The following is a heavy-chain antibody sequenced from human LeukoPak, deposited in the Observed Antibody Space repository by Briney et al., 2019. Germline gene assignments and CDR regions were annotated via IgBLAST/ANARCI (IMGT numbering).Heavy chain of an antibody. CDR2: ISGSGGST. D-gene: IGHD1-26*01. Sequence: PGRTLRLSCAASGFTFSSYGMSSVRQAPRKGLEWVSTISGSGGSTYYADSVKGRFTISRDNSKNTLYLQMNSLRAEDTAVYYCARVVGAGYFDLWGRGTLVTVSS. CDR1: GFTFSSYG. V-gene: IGHV3-23*01. CDR3: ARVVGAGYFDL. J-gene: IGHJ2*01.